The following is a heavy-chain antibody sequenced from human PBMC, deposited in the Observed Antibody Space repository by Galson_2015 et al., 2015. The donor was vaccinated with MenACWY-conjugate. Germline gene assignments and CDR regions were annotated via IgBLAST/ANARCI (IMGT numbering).Heavy chain of an antibody. CDR3: VKGGWLDD. V-gene: IGHV3-23*01. J-gene: IGHJ4*02. CDR2: ISGRDGST. Sequence: SLRLSCSASGFSFATFDMSWGRLAPGKGLEWVSFISGRDGSTHYADSVKGRFTISRDNSKNTLYLQMSSLRAEDTAVYYCVKGGWLDDGGQGSLVTVSS. CDR1: GFSFATFD. D-gene: IGHD2-15*01.